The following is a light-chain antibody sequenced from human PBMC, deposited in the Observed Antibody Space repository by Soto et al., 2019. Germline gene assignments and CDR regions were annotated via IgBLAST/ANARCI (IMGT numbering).Light chain of an antibody. J-gene: IGLJ7*01. Sequence: QSALTQPPSASGSPGQSVTISCTGTSSDVGGYDYVSWYQQHPGKAPKLMIYGVSKRPSGVPDRFSGSKSGNTASLTVSGLQAEDEADYYCNSYAASRNYVFGNGTQLTVL. CDR2: GVS. CDR1: SSDVGGYDY. V-gene: IGLV2-8*01. CDR3: NSYAASRNYV.